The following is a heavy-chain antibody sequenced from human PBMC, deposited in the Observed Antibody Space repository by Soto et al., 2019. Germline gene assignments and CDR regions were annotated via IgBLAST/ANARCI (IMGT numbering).Heavy chain of an antibody. J-gene: IGHJ5*02. CDR2: IYYTGGSP. V-gene: IGHV4-59*08. Sequence: SETLSLTCTVSGGSISSYYWSWIRQPPGKGLEWIGYIYYTGGSPNYNPSLKSRVAISVDTSKNQFSLKLSSVTAADTAVYYCARQHGYVPNWFDPWGQGTLVTVSS. D-gene: IGHD5-12*01. CDR1: GGSISSYY. CDR3: ARQHGYVPNWFDP.